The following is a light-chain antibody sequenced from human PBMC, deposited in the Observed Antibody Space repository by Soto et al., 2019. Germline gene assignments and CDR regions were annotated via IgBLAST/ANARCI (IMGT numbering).Light chain of an antibody. CDR2: GAS. V-gene: IGKV3-15*01. J-gene: IGKJ2*01. CDR1: QSVSSN. Sequence: DIVMTQSPATLSVSPGERATLHCRAGQSVSSNLGWYQHKPGQAPRLLIYGASTRATGIPARFSGSGSGTDFTLTISGLQSEDFAVYYCQQYNDWPPGYTFGQGTKVEIK. CDR3: QQYNDWPPGYT.